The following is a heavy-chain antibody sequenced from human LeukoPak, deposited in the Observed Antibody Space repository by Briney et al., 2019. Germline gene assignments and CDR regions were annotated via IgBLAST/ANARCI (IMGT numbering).Heavy chain of an antibody. J-gene: IGHJ5*02. CDR1: GLTFSNHG. V-gene: IGHV3-33*01. Sequence: GRSLRLSRAASGLTFSNHGMHWVRQAPGKGLEWVALIWYDGSNKEYAESVKGRFTISRDNSKNTLYLQMNSLRDEDTAVYYCARDQGTSTTAPKRKGRFDPWGQGTLVTVSS. CDR3: ARDQGTSTTAPKRKGRFDP. D-gene: IGHD1-1*01. CDR2: IWYDGSNK.